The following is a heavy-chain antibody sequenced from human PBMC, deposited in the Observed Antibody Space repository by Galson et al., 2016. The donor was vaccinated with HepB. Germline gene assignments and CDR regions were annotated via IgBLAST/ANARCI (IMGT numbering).Heavy chain of an antibody. J-gene: IGHJ5*02. D-gene: IGHD3-16*01. CDR2: IYRSGAT. CDR1: GDSITSTNW. V-gene: IGHV4-4*02. CDR3: ARRLTTYDYEFGWFDP. Sequence: TCAISGDSITSTNWWSWVRQPPGKGLEWLGEIYRSGATNYNPSLKSRVIISLDKPKSQFSLKVRSVTAADTAVYYCARRLTTYDYEFGWFDPWGQGTLVTVSS.